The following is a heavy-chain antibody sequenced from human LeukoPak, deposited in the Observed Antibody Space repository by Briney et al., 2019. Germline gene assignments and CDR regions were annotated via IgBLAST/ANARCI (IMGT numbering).Heavy chain of an antibody. CDR3: ARGVPAAKTPFDY. V-gene: IGHV3-7*01. J-gene: IGHJ4*02. CDR2: IKKDGSEK. CDR1: GFTFSSYW. Sequence: GGSLRLYCAASGFTFSSYWMIWVRQAPGKGLEWVANIKKDGSEKYYVDSVKGRFTVARDNAKNSLYLQMNSLRAEDTAVCYCARGVPAAKTPFDYWGQGTLVTVSS. D-gene: IGHD2-2*01.